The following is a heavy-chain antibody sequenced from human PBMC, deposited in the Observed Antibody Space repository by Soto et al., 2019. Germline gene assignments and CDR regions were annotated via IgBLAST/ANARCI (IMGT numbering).Heavy chain of an antibody. V-gene: IGHV4-39*01. D-gene: IGHD2-15*01. Sequence: QLQLEESGPGLVKHSDTLSLTCSVSSCSITSRSYYWGWIRQPPGEGLQCIAAVYYSESIYHNPSLNSRATMSIATFKKQFTRKMSSVTAADTAVYYCARLLQDNRGYYYFDYWGRGTMVTVSS. CDR3: ARLLQDNRGYYYFDY. CDR2: VYYSESI. CDR1: SCSITSRSYY. J-gene: IGHJ4*02.